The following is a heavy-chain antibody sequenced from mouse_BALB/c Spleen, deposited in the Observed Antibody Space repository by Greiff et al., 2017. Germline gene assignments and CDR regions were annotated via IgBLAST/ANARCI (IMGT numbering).Heavy chain of an antibody. J-gene: IGHJ2*01. CDR3: ARLRSSFDY. D-gene: IGHD1-1*01. CDR2: IYPGDGDT. V-gene: IGHV1-87*01. CDR1: GYTFTSYW. Sequence: QVQLQQSGAELARPGASVKLSCKASGYTFTSYWMQWVKQRPGQGLEWIGAIYPGDGDTRYTQKFKGKATLTADKSSSTAYMQLSSLASEDSAVYYCARLRSSFDYWGQGTTLTVSS.